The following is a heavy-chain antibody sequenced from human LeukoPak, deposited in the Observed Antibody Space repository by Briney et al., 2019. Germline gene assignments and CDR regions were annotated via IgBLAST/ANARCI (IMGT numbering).Heavy chain of an antibody. Sequence: GGSLRLSCAASRFTVSSNYMSWVRQAPGKGLEWVSVIYSGGGTYYADSVKGRFTISRDNSKNTLYLQMNSLRAEDTAVYYCARETGGTVGSTDFDYWGLGTLVTVSS. J-gene: IGHJ4*02. V-gene: IGHV3-53*05. CDR3: ARETGGTVGSTDFDY. CDR1: RFTVSSNY. D-gene: IGHD4-17*01. CDR2: IYSGGGT.